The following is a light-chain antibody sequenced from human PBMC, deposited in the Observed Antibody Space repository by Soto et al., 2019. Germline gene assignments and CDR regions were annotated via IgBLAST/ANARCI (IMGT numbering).Light chain of an antibody. CDR1: QSVSSSN. Sequence: EIVLTQSPGTLSLSPGERATLSCRACQSVSSSNLAWYQQKPGQAPRLLIYGASSRDTGIPDTFSGSGSGTDFTLTLSRLEPEDFAVYYCQQYGRSPWTFGQGTKVEIK. CDR2: GAS. J-gene: IGKJ1*01. V-gene: IGKV3-20*01. CDR3: QQYGRSPWT.